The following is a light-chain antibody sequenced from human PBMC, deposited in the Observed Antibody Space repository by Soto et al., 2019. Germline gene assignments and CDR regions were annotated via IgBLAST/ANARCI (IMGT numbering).Light chain of an antibody. Sequence: EIVLTQSPGTLSLSPGERATLSCRASQSVSAGHLAWYQQKPGQAPRLLIDGASSRATGIPDRFSGSGSGTDFTLTISRLEPEDFAVYFCQQYGSSPLTFGGGTKVEIK. CDR2: GAS. V-gene: IGKV3-20*01. CDR3: QQYGSSPLT. J-gene: IGKJ4*01. CDR1: QSVSAGH.